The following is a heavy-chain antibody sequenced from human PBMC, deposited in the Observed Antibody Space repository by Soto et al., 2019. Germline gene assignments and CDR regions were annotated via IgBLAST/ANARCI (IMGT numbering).Heavy chain of an antibody. CDR2: IYNSGST. CDR3: AAAPRY. Sequence: PSETLSLTCTVSGGSMSRGDYYWSRIRPPPGEGLEWIGDIYNSGSTNYTPPLKSRVTISVDTSKNQFSLRLTSVTAADTAVYYCAAAPRYWGQGTLVTVSS. V-gene: IGHV4-61*08. J-gene: IGHJ4*02. CDR1: GGSMSRGDYY. D-gene: IGHD2-15*01.